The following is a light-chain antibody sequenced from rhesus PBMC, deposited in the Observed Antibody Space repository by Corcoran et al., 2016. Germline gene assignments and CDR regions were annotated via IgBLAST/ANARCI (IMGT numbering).Light chain of an antibody. CDR1: QGVGNW. CDR3: RQHGNSPLA. V-gene: IGKV1-69*01. J-gene: IGKJ4*01. Sequence: DIQMTQSPSSLSASVGDRVTITCRASQGVGNWLAWYQQKPGKAPKLRIDRASNLETGVPSRFSGGGSGTAFTLTISSLQPEGIATYHCRQHGNSPLAFGGGTKVEL. CDR2: RAS.